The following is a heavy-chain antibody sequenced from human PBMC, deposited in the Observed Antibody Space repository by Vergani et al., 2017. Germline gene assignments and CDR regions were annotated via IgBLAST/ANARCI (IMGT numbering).Heavy chain of an antibody. V-gene: IGHV4-59*01. CDR3: AKVVWSSTGYIPSCDY. J-gene: IGHJ4*01. CDR1: GSSISRYY. D-gene: IGHD6-13*01. CDR2: IYYSGST. Sequence: QVQLQESGPGLVKPSETLSLTCTVSGSSISRYYWSWIRQPPGKGLEWIGYIYYSGSTNYNPSLKSRVTISVDTSKNQFSLKLNSVTAADTAVYYCAKVVWSSTGYIPSCDYWGQGTLVTVSS.